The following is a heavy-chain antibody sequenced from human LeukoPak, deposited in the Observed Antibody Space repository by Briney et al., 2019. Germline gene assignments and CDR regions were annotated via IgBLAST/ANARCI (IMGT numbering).Heavy chain of an antibody. CDR2: IYYSGST. CDR3: ARAGYSYGGNYYYMDV. V-gene: IGHV4-59*08. D-gene: IGHD5-18*01. Sequence: PSETLSLTCTVSGGSISSYYWSWIRQPPGKGLEWIGCIYYSGSTNYNPSLKSRVTISVDTSKNQFSLKLSSVTAADTAVYYCARAGYSYGGNYYYMDVWGKGTTVTVSS. J-gene: IGHJ6*03. CDR1: GGSISSYY.